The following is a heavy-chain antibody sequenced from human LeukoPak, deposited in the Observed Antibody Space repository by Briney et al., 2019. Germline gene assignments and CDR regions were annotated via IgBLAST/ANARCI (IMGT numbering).Heavy chain of an antibody. D-gene: IGHD3-10*01. CDR2: LQYDGSNK. CDR1: GFTFSSYG. CDR3: AKVTYGSGTYGAFDY. V-gene: IGHV3-30*02. Sequence: PGGTLRLSCAASGFTFSSYGMHWVRQAPGKGLEWVAFLQYDGSNKYYADSVKGRFTISRDNSKNTLYLQMNSLRAEDTAVYYCAKVTYGSGTYGAFDYWGQGTLVTVSS. J-gene: IGHJ4*02.